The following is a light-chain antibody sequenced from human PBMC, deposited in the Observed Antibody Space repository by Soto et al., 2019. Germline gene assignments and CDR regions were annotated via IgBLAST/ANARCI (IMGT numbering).Light chain of an antibody. J-gene: IGKJ3*01. Sequence: EIVMTQSPATLSVSPGERATLSCRASQSVSSNLAWYQQKPGQAPRLLIYGASTRATGIPARFSGSRSGTEFPLTISSLQSADFAVYYCQHYNNWPPFTFGPGTKVDIK. V-gene: IGKV3-15*01. CDR3: QHYNNWPPFT. CDR2: GAS. CDR1: QSVSSN.